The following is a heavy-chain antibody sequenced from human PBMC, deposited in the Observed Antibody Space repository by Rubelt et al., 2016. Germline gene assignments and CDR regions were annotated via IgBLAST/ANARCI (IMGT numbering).Heavy chain of an antibody. CDR3: ARDRNYYDSSGYPDY. J-gene: IGHJ4*02. CDR2: INPNSGGT. V-gene: IGHV1-2*02. Sequence: APGQGPEWMGWINPNSGGTNYAQKFQGRVTMTRDTSISTAYMELSRLRSDDTAVYYRARDRNYYDSSGYPDYWGQGTLVTVSS. D-gene: IGHD3-22*01.